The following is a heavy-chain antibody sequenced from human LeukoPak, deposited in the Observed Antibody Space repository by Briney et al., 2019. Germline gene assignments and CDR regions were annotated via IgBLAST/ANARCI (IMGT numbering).Heavy chain of an antibody. J-gene: IGHJ4*02. V-gene: IGHV3-48*01. CDR3: ARDGHCGGDCYYYFDY. CDR1: GFTFSSYS. D-gene: IGHD2-21*02. CDR2: ISSSSNTI. Sequence: GGSLRLSCAGSGFTFSSYSMNWVRQAPGKGLQWVAYISSSSNTIYYADSVKGRFTISRDNAKNSLYLQMNSLRAEDTAVYYCARDGHCGGDCYYYFDYWGQGTLVTVSS.